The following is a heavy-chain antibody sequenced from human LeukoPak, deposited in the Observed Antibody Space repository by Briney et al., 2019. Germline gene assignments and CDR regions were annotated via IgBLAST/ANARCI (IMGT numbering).Heavy chain of an antibody. Sequence: GGSLRLSCAASGFTFNNAWMSWVRLPPGKGREWVGRIKRKIDGETTDYAAPVKGRFTISIDDSKTTLYLQMNSLKTDDTAVYYCTAWGFGEMPTFDYWGQGTLVTVSS. V-gene: IGHV3-15*01. J-gene: IGHJ4*02. CDR2: IKRKIDGETT. CDR1: GFTFNNAW. D-gene: IGHD3-10*01. CDR3: TAWGFGEMPTFDY.